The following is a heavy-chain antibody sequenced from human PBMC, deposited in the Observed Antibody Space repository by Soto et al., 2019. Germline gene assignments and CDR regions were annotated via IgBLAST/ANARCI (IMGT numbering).Heavy chain of an antibody. Sequence: QVQLVESGGGVVQPGRSLRLSCAASGFTFSSYGMHWVRQAPGKGLEWVAVIWYDGSNKYYADSVKGRFTISRDNSKNTLYLQMNGLRAEDTAVYYCARGSYSSSWYDAFDIWGQGTMVTVSS. V-gene: IGHV3-33*01. J-gene: IGHJ3*02. CDR1: GFTFSSYG. D-gene: IGHD6-13*01. CDR3: ARGSYSSSWYDAFDI. CDR2: IWYDGSNK.